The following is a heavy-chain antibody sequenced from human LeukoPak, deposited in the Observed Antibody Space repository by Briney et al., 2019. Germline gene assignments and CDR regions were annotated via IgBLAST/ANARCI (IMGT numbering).Heavy chain of an antibody. CDR3: AKDQIEGYCSGGSCYFGTYFDY. Sequence: HPGGSLRLSCAASGFTFSSYAMSWVRQAPGKGLEWVSAISGMGGSTYYADSVKGRFSISRDNSKNTLYLQMNSLRAADNAVYYCAKDQIEGYCSGGSCYFGTYFDYWGQGTLVTVSS. CDR2: ISGMGGST. J-gene: IGHJ4*02. D-gene: IGHD2-15*01. CDR1: GFTFSSYA. V-gene: IGHV3-23*01.